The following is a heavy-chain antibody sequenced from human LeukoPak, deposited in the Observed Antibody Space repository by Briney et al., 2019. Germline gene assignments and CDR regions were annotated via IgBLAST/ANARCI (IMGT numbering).Heavy chain of an antibody. Sequence: PGGSLRLSCAASGFTFSSHAMNWVRQAPGKGLEWVSAISGSAGSTYYADSVKGRFTISRDNSKNTLYLQMNSLRVEDTAVYYCAKDRTYGSNGQSDYWGQGTLVTVSS. CDR1: GFTFSSHA. CDR2: ISGSAGST. CDR3: AKDRTYGSNGQSDY. J-gene: IGHJ4*02. V-gene: IGHV3-23*01. D-gene: IGHD1-26*01.